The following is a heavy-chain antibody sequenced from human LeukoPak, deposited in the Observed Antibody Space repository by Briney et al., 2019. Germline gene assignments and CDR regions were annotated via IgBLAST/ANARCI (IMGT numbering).Heavy chain of an antibody. V-gene: IGHV3-30*01. D-gene: IGHD4-17*01. CDR3: ARLEATVTIFDY. J-gene: IGHJ4*02. CDR1: GFTFSSYA. CDR2: ISYDGSNK. Sequence: GGSLRLSCAASGFTFSSYAMHWVRQAPGKGLEWVAVISYDGSNKYYADSVKGRFTISRDNSKNTLYLQMNSLRAEDTAVYYCARLEATVTIFDYWGQGTLVTVSS.